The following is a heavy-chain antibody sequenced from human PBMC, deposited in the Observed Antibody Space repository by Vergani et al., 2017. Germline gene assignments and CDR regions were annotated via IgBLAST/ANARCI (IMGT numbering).Heavy chain of an antibody. J-gene: IGHJ4*02. CDR2: INHSGST. D-gene: IGHD6-13*01. V-gene: IGHV4-34*01. CDR3: ARGARIAAAGTVYGY. Sequence: QVQLQQWGAGLLKPSETLSLTCAVYGGSFSGYYWSWIRQPPGKGLEWIGEINHSGSTNYNPSLKSRVTISVDTSKNQFSLKPSSVTAADPSLYYCARGARIAAAGTVYGYWGQGTLVTVSS. CDR1: GGSFSGYY.